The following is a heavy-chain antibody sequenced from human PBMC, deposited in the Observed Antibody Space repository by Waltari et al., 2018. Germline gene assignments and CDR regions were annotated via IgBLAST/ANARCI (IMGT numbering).Heavy chain of an antibody. V-gene: IGHV1-2*02. D-gene: IGHD6-19*01. Sequence: QVHLVQSGAEVKKPGASVKVSCKPSGYTFTDYWLHWVRQAPGHGTEWMGWIDPKSGGTNYAQKFQGRVTMTRDTSISTAYMELSSLRSDDTAIYYCARGVAAVPGGRWFDPWGQGTLVTVSS. CDR1: GYTFTDYW. CDR2: IDPKSGGT. CDR3: ARGVAAVPGGRWFDP. J-gene: IGHJ5*02.